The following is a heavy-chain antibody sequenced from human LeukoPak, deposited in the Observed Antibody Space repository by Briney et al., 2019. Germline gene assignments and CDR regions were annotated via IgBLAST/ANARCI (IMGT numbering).Heavy chain of an antibody. V-gene: IGHV3-7*01. J-gene: IGHJ4*02. CDR1: GFTFSSYA. Sequence: PGGSLRLSCAASGFTFSSYAMHWVRQAPGKGLEWVANIKQDGSEKYYVDSVKGRFTISRDNAKNSLYLQMNSLRAEDTAVYYCARDYYDSSGYYYLDYWGQGTLVTVSS. D-gene: IGHD3-22*01. CDR2: IKQDGSEK. CDR3: ARDYYDSSGYYYLDY.